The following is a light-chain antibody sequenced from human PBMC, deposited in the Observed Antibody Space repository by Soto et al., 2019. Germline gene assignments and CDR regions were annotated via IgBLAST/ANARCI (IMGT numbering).Light chain of an antibody. Sequence: DIRMTQSPSSLSASVGDTVTITCRASQSISSHLNWYQQKPGKAPNLLMHTASNLQSGVPSRFSGSGSGSDFTLTISSLQPEYFATYDCQQSYTTPISFGQGTRLEIK. J-gene: IGKJ5*01. CDR1: QSISSH. CDR2: TAS. CDR3: QQSYTTPIS. V-gene: IGKV1-39*01.